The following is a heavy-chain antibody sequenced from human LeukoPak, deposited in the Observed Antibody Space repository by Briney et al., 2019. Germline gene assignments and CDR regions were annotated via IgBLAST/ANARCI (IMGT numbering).Heavy chain of an antibody. CDR2: ISAYNGNT. D-gene: IGHD3-3*01. CDR1: GYTFTSYG. J-gene: IGHJ4*02. Sequence: GASVKVSCKASGYTFTSYGISWVRQAPGQGLGWMGCISAYNGNTNYAQNLQGRFTITIDKSKSTAYMELRSLRSDDTAVYYCARDSRSIFGVVITIGGFDYWGQGTLVTVSS. V-gene: IGHV1-18*01. CDR3: ARDSRSIFGVVITIGGFDY.